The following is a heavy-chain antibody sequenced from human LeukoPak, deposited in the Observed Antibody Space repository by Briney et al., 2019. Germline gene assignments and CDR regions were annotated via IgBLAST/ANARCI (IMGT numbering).Heavy chain of an antibody. D-gene: IGHD1-26*01. Sequence: PSETLSLTCTVSGGSISNYFWSWIRQPPGKGLEWIGYIFISGGTNYNPSLKSRVTMSEDRSKNQFSLELSSVTAADTAVYYCARLADTTVANYYLDYWAREPWSPSPQ. J-gene: IGHJ4*02. CDR3: ARLADTTVANYYLDY. CDR1: GGSISNYF. CDR2: IFISGGT. V-gene: IGHV4-4*09.